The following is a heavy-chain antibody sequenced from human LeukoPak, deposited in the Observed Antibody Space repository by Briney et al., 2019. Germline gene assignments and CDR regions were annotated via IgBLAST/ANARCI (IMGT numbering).Heavy chain of an antibody. Sequence: GGSLRLSCAASGFTFSSYAMRWVRQAPGKGLEWVSAISGSGGSTYYADSVKGRFAISRDNSKNTLYLQMNSLRAEDTAVYYCAKEYSSSWSPGFDPWDQGTLVTVSS. D-gene: IGHD6-13*01. CDR3: AKEYSSSWSPGFDP. CDR2: ISGSGGST. CDR1: GFTFSSYA. V-gene: IGHV3-23*01. J-gene: IGHJ5*02.